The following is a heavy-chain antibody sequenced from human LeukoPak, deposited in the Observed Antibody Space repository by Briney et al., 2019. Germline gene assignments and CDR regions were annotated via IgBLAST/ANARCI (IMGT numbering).Heavy chain of an antibody. D-gene: IGHD3-16*01. CDR1: GFTFSSYA. CDR3: ARGAFTWILHPYAMDV. Sequence: GGSLRLSCAASGFTFSSYAMSWVRQAPGKGLEWVSYISGSSSTIYYADSVKGRFTISRDNAKNSLYLQMNSLRAEDTAVYYCARGAFTWILHPYAMDVWGQGTTVTVSS. V-gene: IGHV3-48*04. CDR2: ISGSSSTI. J-gene: IGHJ6*02.